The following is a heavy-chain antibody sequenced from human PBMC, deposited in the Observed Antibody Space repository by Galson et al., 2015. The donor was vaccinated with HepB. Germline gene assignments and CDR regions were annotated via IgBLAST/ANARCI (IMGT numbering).Heavy chain of an antibody. J-gene: IGHJ6*02. CDR2: ISYDGSNK. CDR3: ARGHGSGSYPLNYGMDV. Sequence: SCKASGGTFSSYAISWVRQAPGKGLEWVAVISYDGSNKYYADSVKGRFTIPRDNSKNTLYLQMNSLRAEDTAVYYCARGHGSGSYPLNYGMDVWGQGTTVTVSS. V-gene: IGHV3-30-3*01. CDR1: GGTFSSYA. D-gene: IGHD3-10*01.